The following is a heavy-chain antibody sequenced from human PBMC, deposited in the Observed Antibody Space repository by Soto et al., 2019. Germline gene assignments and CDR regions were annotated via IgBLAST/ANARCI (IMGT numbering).Heavy chain of an antibody. J-gene: IGHJ4*01. CDR1: GFTFSSYA. CDR3: AKAVRGYSDYGLDY. Sequence: GGSLRLSCAASGFTFSSYAMSWVRQAPGKGLEWVSAISGSGGSTYYADSVKGRFTISRDNSKNTLYLQMNSLRAEDTAVYYCAKAVRGYSDYGLDYWGQGTMVTVSS. CDR2: ISGSGGST. D-gene: IGHD5-12*01. V-gene: IGHV3-23*01.